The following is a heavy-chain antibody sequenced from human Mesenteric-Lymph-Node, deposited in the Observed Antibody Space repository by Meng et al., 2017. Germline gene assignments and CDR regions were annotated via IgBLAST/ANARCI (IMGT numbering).Heavy chain of an antibody. J-gene: IGHJ4*02. CDR1: GITFKDAW. CDR3: TPDPWGY. CDR2: IKSNGDGGTT. V-gene: IGHV3-15*01. D-gene: IGHD3-16*01. Sequence: VQLVEPGGGFVNPGGSLRLSCAVSGITFKDAWMSWVRQAPGKGLEWVGRIKSNGDGGTTDYAAPVKGRFTISRDDSKNTLFLQMDSLKTEDTAVYYCTPDPWGYWGQGTLVTVSS.